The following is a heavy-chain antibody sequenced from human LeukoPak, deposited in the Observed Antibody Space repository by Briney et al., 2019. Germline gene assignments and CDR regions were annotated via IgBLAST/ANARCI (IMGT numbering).Heavy chain of an antibody. CDR3: ARTYYGSGFPPSNWFDP. CDR2: IYYSGST. V-gene: IGHV4-59*08. Sequence: PSETLSLTCTVSGGSISSYYWSWIRQPPGKGLEWIGYIYYSGSTNYNPSLKSRVTISVDTSKNQFSLKLSSVTAADTAVYYCARTYYGSGFPPSNWFDPWGQGTLVTVSS. D-gene: IGHD3-10*01. J-gene: IGHJ5*02. CDR1: GGSISSYY.